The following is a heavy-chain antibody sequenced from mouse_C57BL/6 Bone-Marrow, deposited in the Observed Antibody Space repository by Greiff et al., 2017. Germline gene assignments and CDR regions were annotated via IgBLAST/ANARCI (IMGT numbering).Heavy chain of an antibody. CDR1: GFTITDYY. V-gene: IGHV14-4*01. CDR2: IDPENGDT. Sequence: EVQLQESGAELVRPGASVKLSCTASGFTITDYYMHWVKQRPEQSLEWIGWIDPENGDTEYASKFQGKATITADTSSNTAYLQLSSLTSEDTAVYYCTTEYYGSSDGDWYFDVWGTGTTVTVSS. J-gene: IGHJ1*03. D-gene: IGHD1-1*01. CDR3: TTEYYGSSDGDWYFDV.